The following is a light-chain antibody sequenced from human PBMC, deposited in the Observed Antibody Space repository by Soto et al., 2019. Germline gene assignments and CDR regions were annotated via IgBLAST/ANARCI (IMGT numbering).Light chain of an antibody. CDR1: QSVSSSY. J-gene: IGKJ2*01. Sequence: EIVLTQSPGTLSLSPGERATLSCRARQSVSSSYLAWYQQKPGQAPRLLIYGASSRATGIPDRFSGSGSGTDFTLTISRLEPEDFAVYYCQQYGSSQTTFGQGTKLEIK. V-gene: IGKV3-20*01. CDR2: GAS. CDR3: QQYGSSQTT.